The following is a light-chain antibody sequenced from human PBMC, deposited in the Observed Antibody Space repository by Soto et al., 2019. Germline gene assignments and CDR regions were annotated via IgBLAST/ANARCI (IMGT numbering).Light chain of an antibody. Sequence: DIQMTQSPSSLSASLGDRVTITCRASQGISNYLAWYQQKPRKVPNLLIYAASTLQSGVPSRFSGSGSATDFTLTISSLQPEDVATYYCQKHDSAPPTFGQGTKVEIK. V-gene: IGKV1-27*01. CDR2: AAS. CDR1: QGISNY. CDR3: QKHDSAPPT. J-gene: IGKJ1*01.